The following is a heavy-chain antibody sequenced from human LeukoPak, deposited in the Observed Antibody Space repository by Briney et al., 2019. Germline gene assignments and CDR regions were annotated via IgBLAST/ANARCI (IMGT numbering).Heavy chain of an antibody. CDR1: GYTFSNYA. Sequence: ASVKVSCKASGYTFSNYAINWVRQAPGQGLEWMGGIIPIFGTANYAQKFQGRVTITTDESTSTAYMELSSLRSEDTAVYYCARASXSSXWHYYYYYMDVWGKGTTVTVSS. J-gene: IGHJ6*03. CDR3: ARASXSSXWHYYYYYMDV. CDR2: IIPIFGTA. V-gene: IGHV1-69*05. D-gene: IGHD6-13*01.